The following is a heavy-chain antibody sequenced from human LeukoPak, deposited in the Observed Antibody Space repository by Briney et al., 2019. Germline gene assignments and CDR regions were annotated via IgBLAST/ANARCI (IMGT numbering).Heavy chain of an antibody. CDR1: GFTFSTYW. V-gene: IGHV3-74*01. CDR2: INSDGSIT. Sequence: GGSLRLSCAASGFTFSTYWMHWVRQVPGKGLVWVSRINSDGSITTYADPVKGRFTISRDNAKNTLYLQMNSLRVEDTAVYYCAGGISATGGGWGQGTMVTVSS. D-gene: IGHD6-13*01. J-gene: IGHJ3*01. CDR3: AGGISATGGG.